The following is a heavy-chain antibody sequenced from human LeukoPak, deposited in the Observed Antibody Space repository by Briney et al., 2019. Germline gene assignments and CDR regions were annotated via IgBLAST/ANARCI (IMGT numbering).Heavy chain of an antibody. V-gene: IGHV3-23*01. Sequence: GGSLRLSCAAAGFTFSSYAMSSVRQAPGKGLEWVSAISGSGGSTYYADSVKGRLTISRDNAKNALYLQMNSLRAEDTAVFYCARDLGWVDAFDIWGQGTMVTVSS. CDR1: GFTFSSYA. D-gene: IGHD1-26*01. J-gene: IGHJ3*02. CDR2: ISGSGGST. CDR3: ARDLGWVDAFDI.